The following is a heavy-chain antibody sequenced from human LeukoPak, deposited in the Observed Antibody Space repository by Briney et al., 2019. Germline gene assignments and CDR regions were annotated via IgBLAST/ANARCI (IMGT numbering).Heavy chain of an antibody. CDR2: IKQDGSQK. CDR3: ARGFYDSGSTGLYFDN. J-gene: IGHJ1*01. CDR1: GFTFRNYW. Sequence: PGGSLRLSCVASGFTFRNYWMSWVRQAPGKGLEWLANIKQDGSQKYYVDSVKGRFTISRDNAKNSLYLQMNSLRAEDTAVYNCARGFYDSGSTGLYFDNWGQGTLVTVSS. V-gene: IGHV3-7*01. D-gene: IGHD2/OR15-2a*01.